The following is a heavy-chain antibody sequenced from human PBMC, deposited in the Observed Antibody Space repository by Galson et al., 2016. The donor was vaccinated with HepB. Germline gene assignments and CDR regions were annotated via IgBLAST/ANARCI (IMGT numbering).Heavy chain of an antibody. V-gene: IGHV4-59*01. Sequence: SETLSLTCTVSGDSIGGFYWSWIRQPPGKGLEWIGNFNHRGITYYNPSLKRRVTVTLDTSKNQCSLNLTSVTAADTAVYYCAREGPNALDIWAQGTMVTVSS. CDR1: GDSIGGFY. CDR2: FNHRGIT. CDR3: AREGPNALDI. J-gene: IGHJ3*02.